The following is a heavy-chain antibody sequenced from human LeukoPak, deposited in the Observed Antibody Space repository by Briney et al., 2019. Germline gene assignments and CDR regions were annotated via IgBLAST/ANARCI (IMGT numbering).Heavy chain of an antibody. CDR3: ARDVITMVRGVIITGWFDP. CDR1: GGSFSGYY. D-gene: IGHD3-10*01. Sequence: KPSETLSLTCAVYGGSFSGYYWGWIRQPPGKGLEWIGSMYYSGSTYYNPSLKSRVTISEDTSKNQFSLKLNSVTAADTAVYYCARDVITMVRGVIITGWFDPWGQGTLVTVSS. V-gene: IGHV4-34*01. CDR2: MYYSGST. J-gene: IGHJ5*02.